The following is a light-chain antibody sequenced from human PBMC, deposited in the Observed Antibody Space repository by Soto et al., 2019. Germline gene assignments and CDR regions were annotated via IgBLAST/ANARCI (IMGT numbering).Light chain of an antibody. CDR3: QQTYSTPQNT. V-gene: IGKV1-39*01. CDR1: QSISSY. CDR2: GGS. Sequence: DIQMTQSPSSLSASVGDRVTITCRASQSISSYLNWYQQKPGKAPNLLIYGGSNLQSGVPSRFSGSRSETDFTLTISSLQPEDVATYYCQQTYSTPQNTFGQGSKLEIK. J-gene: IGKJ2*01.